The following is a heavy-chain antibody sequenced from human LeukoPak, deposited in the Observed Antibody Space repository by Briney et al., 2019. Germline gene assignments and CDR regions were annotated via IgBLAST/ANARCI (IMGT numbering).Heavy chain of an antibody. CDR2: INHSGST. J-gene: IGHJ5*02. CDR3: ARVPRGITMVRGVIIRNNWFDP. D-gene: IGHD3-10*01. V-gene: IGHV4-34*01. CDR1: GGSFSGYY. Sequence: SETLSLTCAVYGGSFSGYYWSWIRQPPGKGLEWIGEINHSGSTNYNPSLKSRVTISVDTSKNQFSLKLSSVTAADTAVYYCARVPRGITMVRGVIIRNNWFDPWGQGTLVTVSS.